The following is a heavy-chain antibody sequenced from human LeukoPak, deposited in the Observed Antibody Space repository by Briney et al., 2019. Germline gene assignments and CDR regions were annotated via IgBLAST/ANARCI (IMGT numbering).Heavy chain of an antibody. J-gene: IGHJ4*02. CDR2: IYYSGST. CDR3: ASQPIMRWDFDY. V-gene: IGHV4-39*01. D-gene: IGHD3-16*01. CDR1: GGSFSGYY. Sequence: SETLSLTCAVYGGSFSGYYWGWIRQPPGKGLEWIGSIYYSGSTYYNPSLKSRVTISVDTSKNQFSLKLSSVTAADTAVYYCASQPIMRWDFDYWGQGTLVTVSS.